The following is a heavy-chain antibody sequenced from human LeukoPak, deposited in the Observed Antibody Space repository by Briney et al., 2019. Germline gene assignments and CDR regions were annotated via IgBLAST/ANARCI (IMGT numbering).Heavy chain of an antibody. CDR2: IWYDGSNK. CDR1: GFTFNTYA. CDR3: AREGTYYYDSSGRDNWFDP. D-gene: IGHD3-22*01. J-gene: IGHJ5*02. Sequence: GGSLRLSCAASGFTFNTYAMHWVRQAPGKGLEWVAVIWYDGSNKYYADSVKGRFTISRDNSKNSLYLQMNSLRAEDTAVYYCAREGTYYYDSSGRDNWFDPWGQGTLVTVSS. V-gene: IGHV3-33*01.